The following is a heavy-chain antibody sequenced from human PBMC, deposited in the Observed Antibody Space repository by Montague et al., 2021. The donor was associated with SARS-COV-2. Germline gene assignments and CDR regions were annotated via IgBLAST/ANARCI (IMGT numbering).Heavy chain of an antibody. CDR3: ARIQRWGEDYFDF. Sequence: PALGKPTQTLTLTCTFSGFSLSNTRMSVGWIRQPPGKALEWLALINWDDDEYYNPSLRTRLTISKDTSKNQVVLVMTNMDPMDTGTYYCARIQRWGEDYFDFWGQGALVVVSS. CDR2: INWDDDE. V-gene: IGHV2-70*01. CDR1: GFSLSNTRMS. D-gene: IGHD3-10*01. J-gene: IGHJ4*02.